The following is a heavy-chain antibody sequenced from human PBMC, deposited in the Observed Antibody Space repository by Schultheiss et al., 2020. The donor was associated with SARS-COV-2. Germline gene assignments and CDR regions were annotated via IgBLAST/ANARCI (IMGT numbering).Heavy chain of an antibody. V-gene: IGHV3-7*01. CDR1: GFTFSSYA. Sequence: GESLKISCAASGFTFSSYAMSWVRQAPGKGLEWVANIKQDGSEKYYVDSVKGRFTISRDNAKNSLYLQMNSLRAEDTAVYYCARAGQPLLSSFISSGLSGMDVWGQGTTVTVSS. D-gene: IGHD2-21*02. CDR2: IKQDGSEK. CDR3: ARAGQPLLSSFISSGLSGMDV. J-gene: IGHJ6*02.